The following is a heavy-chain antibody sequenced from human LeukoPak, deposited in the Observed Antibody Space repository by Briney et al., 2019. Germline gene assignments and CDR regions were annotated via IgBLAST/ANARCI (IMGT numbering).Heavy chain of an antibody. Sequence: GGSLRLSCAASGFTFRDYTMNWVRQAPGKGLEWVSAISKSGTYIKYADSVKGRFTVSRDNAKNSLFLRMNSLRVEDTALYFCTREVLIVVEPASNTIDFWGQGTRVTVSS. CDR1: GFTFRDYT. V-gene: IGHV3-21*01. J-gene: IGHJ4*02. CDR2: ISKSGTYI. D-gene: IGHD2-2*01. CDR3: TREVLIVVEPASNTIDF.